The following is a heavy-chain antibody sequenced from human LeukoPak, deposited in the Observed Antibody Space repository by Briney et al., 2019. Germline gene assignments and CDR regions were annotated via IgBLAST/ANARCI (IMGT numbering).Heavy chain of an antibody. CDR1: GFTFSSYA. CDR2: ISSNGGST. CDR3: AREGAVAGARSPYFDY. Sequence: PGGSLRLSCAASGFTFSSYAMHWVRQAPGKGLEYVSAISSNGGSTYYANSVKGRFTISRDNSKNTLYLQMGSLRAEDMAVYYCAREGAVAGARSPYFDYWGQGTLVTVSS. J-gene: IGHJ4*02. V-gene: IGHV3-64*01. D-gene: IGHD6-19*01.